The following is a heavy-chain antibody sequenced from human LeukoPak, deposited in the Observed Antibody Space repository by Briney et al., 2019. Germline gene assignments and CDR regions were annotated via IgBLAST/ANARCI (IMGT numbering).Heavy chain of an antibody. V-gene: IGHV4-59*01. D-gene: IGHD3-9*01. CDR1: GGSISSYY. CDR2: IYYSGST. J-gene: IGHJ4*02. Sequence: SETLSLTCTVSGGSISSYYWSWIRQPPGKGLEWIGYIYYSGSTNYNPSLKSRVTISVDTSKNQFSLKLSSVTAADTAVYYCASSDILTGPYDYWGQGTLVTVSS. CDR3: ASSDILTGPYDY.